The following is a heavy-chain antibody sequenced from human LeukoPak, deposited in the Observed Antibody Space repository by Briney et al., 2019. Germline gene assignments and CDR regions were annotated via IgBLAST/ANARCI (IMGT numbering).Heavy chain of an antibody. Sequence: SQTLSLTCAISGDSVSTNSVAWNWIRQSPSRGLEWLGRSYYRSKWYNDYAVSVKSRITINPDTSKNQISLQLKSVTPEDTAVYYCARELDGYNSKPLDYWGQGTLVTVSS. CDR2: SYYRSKWYN. D-gene: IGHD5-24*01. CDR1: GDSVSTNSVA. V-gene: IGHV6-1*01. J-gene: IGHJ4*02. CDR3: ARELDGYNSKPLDY.